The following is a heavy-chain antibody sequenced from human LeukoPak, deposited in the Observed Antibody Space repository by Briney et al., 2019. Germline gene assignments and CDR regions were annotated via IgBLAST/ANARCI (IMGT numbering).Heavy chain of an antibody. CDR2: INHSGST. Sequence: SETLSLTCAVYGGSFSGYYWSWIRQPPGKGLEWIGEINHSGSTNNNPSLKSRVTISVDTSKNQFSLKLSSVTAADTAVYYCARAEDIVVVPAAKKGAYDYWGQGTLVTVSS. CDR1: GGSFSGYY. D-gene: IGHD2-2*01. J-gene: IGHJ4*02. V-gene: IGHV4-34*01. CDR3: ARAEDIVVVPAAKKGAYDY.